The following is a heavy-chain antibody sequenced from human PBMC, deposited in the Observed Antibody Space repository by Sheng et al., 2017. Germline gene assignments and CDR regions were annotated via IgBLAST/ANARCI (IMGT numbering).Heavy chain of an antibody. D-gene: IGHD3-3*02. CDR3: ARGLASPGGGGLYYFDY. Sequence: QVQLQQWGAGLLKPSETLSLTCAVYGGSFSGYYWSWIRQPPGKGLEWIGEINHSGSTNYNPSLKSRVTISVDTSKNQFSLKLSSVTAADTAVYYCARGLASPGGGGLYYFDYWGQGTLVTVSS. CDR1: GGSFSGYY. CDR2: INHSGST. V-gene: IGHV4-34*01. J-gene: IGHJ4*02.